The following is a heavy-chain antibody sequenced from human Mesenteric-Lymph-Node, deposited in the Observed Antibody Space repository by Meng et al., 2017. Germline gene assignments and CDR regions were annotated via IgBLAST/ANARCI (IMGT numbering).Heavy chain of an antibody. J-gene: IGHJ3*02. D-gene: IGHD3-10*01. Sequence: GESLKIPCVASGFTFSGHWMNWVRQSPQRGLEYVANIKNDGSEKHYADSVKGRFTISRDNAYNSLFLQMNSLRVEDTAVYYCGTYYYGSGTSYIWGPGTMVTVSS. CDR3: GTYYYGSGTSYI. CDR2: IKNDGSEK. V-gene: IGHV3-7*03. CDR1: GFTFSGHW.